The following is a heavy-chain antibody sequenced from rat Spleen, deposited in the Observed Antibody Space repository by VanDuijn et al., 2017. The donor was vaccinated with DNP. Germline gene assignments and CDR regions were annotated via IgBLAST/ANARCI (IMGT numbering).Heavy chain of an antibody. CDR2: ISPSGGRT. J-gene: IGHJ2*01. D-gene: IGHD1-12*01. CDR1: GFTFRNYG. CDR3: STLNYYASLSGYFDY. V-gene: IGHV5-27*01. Sequence: EVQLVESGGGLVQPGRSLKLSCAASGFTFRNYGMAWVRQAPTKGLEWVASISPSGGRTYYRDSVRGRFTVSRDDSTSTLYLQMDSLRSDDTATYYCSTLNYYASLSGYFDYWGQGVMVTVSS.